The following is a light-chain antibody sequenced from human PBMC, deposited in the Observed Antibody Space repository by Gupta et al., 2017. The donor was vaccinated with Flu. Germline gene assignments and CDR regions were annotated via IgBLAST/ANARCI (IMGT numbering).Light chain of an antibody. J-gene: IGLJ3*02. CDR3: SSYAGRYTWV. V-gene: IGLV2-11*01. CDR2: DVN. CDR1: SSDVGGYDY. Sequence: SVTISCTGTSSDVGGYDYVSWYQHHPGKAPKVMIYDVNKRPSGVPDRFSGSKSANTASLTISGLQAEDEADYYCSSYAGRYTWVFGGGTKVTVL.